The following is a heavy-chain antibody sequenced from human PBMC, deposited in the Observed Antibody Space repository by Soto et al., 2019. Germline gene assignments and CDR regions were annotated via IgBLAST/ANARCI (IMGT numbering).Heavy chain of an antibody. CDR1: GFTFSSYA. D-gene: IGHD4-17*01. CDR3: ARADYGGDYFDY. Sequence: QVQLVESGGGVVQPGRSLRLSCAASGFTFSSYAMHWVRQAPGKGLEWVAVISYDGGNKYYADSVKGRFTISRDNSKNTPYLQMNSLRAEDTAVYYCARADYGGDYFDYWGQGTLVTVSS. CDR2: ISYDGGNK. V-gene: IGHV3-30-3*01. J-gene: IGHJ4*02.